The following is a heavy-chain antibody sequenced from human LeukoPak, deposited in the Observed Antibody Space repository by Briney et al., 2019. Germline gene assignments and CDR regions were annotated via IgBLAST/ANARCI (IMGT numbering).Heavy chain of an antibody. CDR2: ICSSSSYI. V-gene: IGHV3-21*01. D-gene: IGHD6-19*01. CDR1: GFTFSSYS. J-gene: IGHJ4*02. CDR3: ARLGVPAVAGTWADY. Sequence: GGSLRLSCAASGFTFSSYSMNWVRQAPGKGLEWVSSICSSSSYIYYADSVKGRFTISRDNAKNSLYLQMNSLRAEDTAVYYCARLGVPAVAGTWADYWGQGTLVTVSS.